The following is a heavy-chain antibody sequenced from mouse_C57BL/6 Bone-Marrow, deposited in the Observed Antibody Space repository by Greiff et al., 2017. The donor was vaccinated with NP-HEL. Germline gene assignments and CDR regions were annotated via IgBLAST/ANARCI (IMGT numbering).Heavy chain of an antibody. CDR3: ARVYYYTRGDY. J-gene: IGHJ4*01. V-gene: IGHV1-64*01. CDR1: GYTFTSYW. Sequence: QVQLQQPGAELVKPGASVKLSCKASGYTFTSYWMHWVKQRPGQGLEWIGMIHPNSGSTNYNEKFKSKATLTVDKSSSTAYMQLSSLTSEDSAVYYCARVYYYTRGDYWGQGTSVTVSS. D-gene: IGHD1-1*01. CDR2: IHPNSGST.